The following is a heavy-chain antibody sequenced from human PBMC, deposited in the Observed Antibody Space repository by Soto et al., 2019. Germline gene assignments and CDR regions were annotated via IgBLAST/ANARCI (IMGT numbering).Heavy chain of an antibody. D-gene: IGHD3-22*01. CDR3: ARDYYYDSSGSKYNWFDP. J-gene: IGHJ5*01. CDR1: GYTFTSYG. CDR2: ISAYNGNT. V-gene: IGHV1-18*04. Sequence: ASVKVFCKASGYTFTSYGISWVRQAPGQGLEWMGWISAYNGNTNYAQKLQGRVTMTTDTSTSTAYMELRSLRSDDTAVYYCARDYYYDSSGSKYNWFDPWGQGTLVTVSS.